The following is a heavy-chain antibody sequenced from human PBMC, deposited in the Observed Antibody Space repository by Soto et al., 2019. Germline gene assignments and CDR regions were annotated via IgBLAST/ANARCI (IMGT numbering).Heavy chain of an antibody. CDR3: ARHKTYSSSSDWFDP. D-gene: IGHD6-6*01. CDR1: GGSISSSSYY. Sequence: SETLSLTCTVSGGSISSSSYYWGWIRQPPGKGLEWIGSIYYSGSTYYNPSLKSRVTISVDTSKNQFSLKLSSVTAADTAVYYCARHKTYSSSSDWFDPWGQGTLVTVSS. J-gene: IGHJ5*02. CDR2: IYYSGST. V-gene: IGHV4-39*01.